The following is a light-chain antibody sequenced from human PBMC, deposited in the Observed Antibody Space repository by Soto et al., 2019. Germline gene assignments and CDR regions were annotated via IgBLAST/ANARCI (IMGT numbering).Light chain of an antibody. CDR1: QSISTY. J-gene: IGKJ2*01. Sequence: DIQMTQSPSSLPASVGDRVTVTCRASQSISTYLNWYQQKPGKAPKLLIYAASSLQSGVPSRLSGSGSGTDFTLTISSLQPEDFATYYCQQSYTIPYTFGQGTKLEIK. CDR3: QQSYTIPYT. V-gene: IGKV1-39*01. CDR2: AAS.